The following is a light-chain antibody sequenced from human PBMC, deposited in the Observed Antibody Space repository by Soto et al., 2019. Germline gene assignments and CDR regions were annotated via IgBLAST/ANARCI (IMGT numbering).Light chain of an antibody. CDR1: QSVSSSY. CDR3: HQYDSSPPMNT. V-gene: IGKV3-20*01. CDR2: GAS. J-gene: IGKJ2*01. Sequence: VFTQSPATLSLSPGERATLSCRASQSVSSSYLAWYQQKPGQAPRLLIYGASSRATGIPDRFSGSGSGTDFTLTISILEPHDVAVYCCHQYDSSPPMNTFGQGTKVDIK.